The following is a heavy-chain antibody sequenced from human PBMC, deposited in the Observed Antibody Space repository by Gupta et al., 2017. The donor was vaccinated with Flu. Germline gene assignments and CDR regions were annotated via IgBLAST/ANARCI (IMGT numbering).Heavy chain of an antibody. V-gene: IGHV3-21*01. CDR3: ARATPPREARSKLVAAY. CDR2: IRSSSSYI. Sequence: EVQLVESGGGLVKPGGSLRLSCAASGFTFSSYSMNWVRQAPGKGLEWVASIRSSSSYIYYADSVKGRFTISRENAKNSLYLQMNSLRAEDTAVYYCARATPPREARSKLVAAYGGQGTLVTVSS. D-gene: IGHD6-6*01. CDR1: GFTFSSYS. J-gene: IGHJ4*02.